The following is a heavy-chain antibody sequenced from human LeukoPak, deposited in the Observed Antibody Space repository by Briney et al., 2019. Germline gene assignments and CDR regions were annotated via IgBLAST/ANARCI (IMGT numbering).Heavy chain of an antibody. J-gene: IGHJ4*02. Sequence: QSGGSLRLSCAASGFTFSSYAMSWVRQAPGKGLEWVSAISDTTYYADSVKGRFTISRDNSRNTLYLQMSSLRTEDTAVYYCAKVFSSSSFDYWGQGTLVTVSS. CDR3: AKVFSSSSFDY. D-gene: IGHD6-6*01. V-gene: IGHV3-23*01. CDR2: ISDTT. CDR1: GFTFSSYA.